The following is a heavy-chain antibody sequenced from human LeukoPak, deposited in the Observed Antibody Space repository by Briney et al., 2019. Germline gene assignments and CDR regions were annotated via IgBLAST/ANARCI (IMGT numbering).Heavy chain of an antibody. J-gene: IGHJ4*02. CDR1: GYTFTSYY. CDR3: ARDARWLTYYFDY. D-gene: IGHD5-24*01. V-gene: IGHV1-69*06. Sequence: ASVKVSCKASGYTFTSYYMHWVRQAPGQGLEWMGGIIPIFGTANYAQKFQGRVTITADKSTSTAYMELSSLRSEDTAVYYCARDARWLTYYFDYWGQGTLVTVSS. CDR2: IIPIFGTA.